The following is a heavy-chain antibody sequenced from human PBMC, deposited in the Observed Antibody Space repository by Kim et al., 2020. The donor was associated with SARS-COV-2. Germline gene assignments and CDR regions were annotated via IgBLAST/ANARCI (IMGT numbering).Heavy chain of an antibody. CDR1: GGSISSSSYY. CDR3: ARHGGAPQGWLQFPAFDI. J-gene: IGHJ3*02. V-gene: IGHV4-39*01. Sequence: SETLSLTCTVSGGSISSSSYYWGWIRQPPGKGLEWIGSIYYSGSTYYNPSLKSRVTISVDTSKNQFSLKLSSVTAADTAVYYCARHGGAPQGWLQFPAFDIWGQGTMVTVSS. CDR2: IYYSGST. D-gene: IGHD5-12*01.